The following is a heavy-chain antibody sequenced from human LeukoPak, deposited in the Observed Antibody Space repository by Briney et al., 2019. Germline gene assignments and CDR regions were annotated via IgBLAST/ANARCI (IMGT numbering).Heavy chain of an antibody. D-gene: IGHD3-22*01. Sequence: GESLKISCKGSGYSFTSYWIGWVRQMPGKGLEWMGIIYPGDSDTRYSPSFQGQVTISADKSISTAYLQWSSLKASDTAMYYCARPHTYYYDSSDAFDIWGQGTMVTVSS. CDR3: ARPHTYYYDSSDAFDI. J-gene: IGHJ3*02. CDR2: IYPGDSDT. V-gene: IGHV5-51*01. CDR1: GYSFTSYW.